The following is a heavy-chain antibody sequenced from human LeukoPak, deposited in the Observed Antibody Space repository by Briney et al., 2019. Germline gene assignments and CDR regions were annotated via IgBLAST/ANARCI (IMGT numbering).Heavy chain of an antibody. V-gene: IGHV3-7*01. D-gene: IGHD2-2*01. Sequence: PGGSLRLSCAAPGFTFSSYWMSWVRQAPGKGLEWVANIKQDGSEKYYVDSVKGRFTISRDNAKNSLYLQMNSLRAEDTAVYYCARVYGRYCSSTSCYGDYYYYMDVWGKGTTVTVSS. CDR3: ARVYGRYCSSTSCYGDYYYYMDV. J-gene: IGHJ6*03. CDR2: IKQDGSEK. CDR1: GFTFSSYW.